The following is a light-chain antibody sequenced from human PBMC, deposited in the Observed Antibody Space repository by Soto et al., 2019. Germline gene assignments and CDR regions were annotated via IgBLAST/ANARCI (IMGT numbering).Light chain of an antibody. Sequence: QSALTQPASVSGSPGQSITISCTGTSSDVGSYNLVSWYQHHPGKAPKLIIYEVSQWPSGVSDRFSGSKSGNTASLTISGLQAEGEAVYIYCSYPECTRCYVLGLGTKVTVL. V-gene: IGLV2-23*02. CDR2: EVS. CDR1: SSDVGSYNL. CDR3: CSYPECTRCYV. J-gene: IGLJ1*01.